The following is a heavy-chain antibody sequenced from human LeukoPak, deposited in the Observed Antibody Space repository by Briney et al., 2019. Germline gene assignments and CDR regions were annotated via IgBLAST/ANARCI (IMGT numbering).Heavy chain of an antibody. V-gene: IGHV3-30*18. CDR1: GFTFSTYV. CDR3: ANDYRSGSFHDF. Sequence: PGRSLRLSCAASGFTFSTYVIHWVRQAPGKGLEWVAVISNDGSNKYYADSVKGRFTISRDNSKNTLYLQMNTLRAGDTAVYYCANDYRSGSFHDFWGQGTLVTVSS. J-gene: IGHJ4*02. CDR2: ISNDGSNK. D-gene: IGHD3-10*01.